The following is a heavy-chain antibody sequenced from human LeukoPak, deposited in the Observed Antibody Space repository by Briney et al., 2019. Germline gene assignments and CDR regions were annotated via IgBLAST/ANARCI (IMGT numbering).Heavy chain of an antibody. CDR3: AKDRDRIVVVTANDDY. V-gene: IGHV3-66*01. J-gene: IGHJ4*02. CDR1: GFTVSSNY. D-gene: IGHD2-21*02. CDR2: IYSGGST. Sequence: GGSLRLSCAASGFTVSSNYMSWVRQAPGKGLEWVSVIYSGGSTYYADSVKGRFTISRDNSKNTLYLQMNSLRAEDTAVYYCAKDRDRIVVVTANDDYWGQGTLVTVSS.